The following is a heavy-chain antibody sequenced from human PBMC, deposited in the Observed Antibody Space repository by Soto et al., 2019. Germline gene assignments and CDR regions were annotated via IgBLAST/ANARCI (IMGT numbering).Heavy chain of an antibody. CDR3: AKDGASGSYPPYYYYGMDV. CDR2: ISGSGGNA. Sequence: EVQLLESGGGLVQPGGSLRLSCAASGFTFSRYAMSWVRQAPGKGLEWVSTISGSGGNAYYADSVKGRFTISRDNSKNTLHLQMNSLRADDTAVYYCAKDGASGSYPPYYYYGMDVWGQGTTVTVSS. J-gene: IGHJ6*02. CDR1: GFTFSRYA. D-gene: IGHD1-26*01. V-gene: IGHV3-23*01.